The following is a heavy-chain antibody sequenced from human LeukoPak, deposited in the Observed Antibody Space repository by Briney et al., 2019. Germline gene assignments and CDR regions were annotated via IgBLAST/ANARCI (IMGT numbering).Heavy chain of an antibody. CDR3: ARVDSGSACAS. CDR1: GFTFSSYE. CDR2: ISRNGRNT. J-gene: IGHJ1*01. Sequence: GGSLRLSCAASGFTFSSYEMNWVRQAPGKGLEFVSAISRNGRNTYYAKSVKGRFTISRDISKNTLYLQMGSLRPEDMAVYYCARVDSGSACASWGQGILVTVSS. D-gene: IGHD6-19*01. V-gene: IGHV3-64*01.